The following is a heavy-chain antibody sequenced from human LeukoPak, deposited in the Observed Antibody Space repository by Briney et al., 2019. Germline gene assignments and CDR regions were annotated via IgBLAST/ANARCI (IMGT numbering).Heavy chain of an antibody. CDR1: GFTFSSYE. J-gene: IGHJ3*02. Sequence: GGSLRLSCAASGFTFSSYEMNWVRQAPGKGLEWVANIKQDGSEKYYVDSVKGRFTISRDNAKNSLYLQMNSLRAEDTAVYYCARIEVPAANAFDIWGQGTMVTVSS. V-gene: IGHV3-7*01. CDR3: ARIEVPAANAFDI. D-gene: IGHD2-2*01. CDR2: IKQDGSEK.